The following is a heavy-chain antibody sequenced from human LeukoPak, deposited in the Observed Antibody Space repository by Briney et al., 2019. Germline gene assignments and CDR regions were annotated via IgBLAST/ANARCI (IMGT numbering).Heavy chain of an antibody. J-gene: IGHJ3*02. V-gene: IGHV3-23*01. CDR1: GVTFSSYV. CDR2: ISGSGGGT. D-gene: IGHD6-6*01. Sequence: GGSLRLSCEASGVTFSSYVISWVRQAPGKGPEWVSCISGSGGGTYYADSVKGRFAISRDNSKNTLYLQMNSLRAEDTAIYYCVQEGPRGLVFDMWGEGTKVSVSS. CDR3: VQEGPRGLVFDM.